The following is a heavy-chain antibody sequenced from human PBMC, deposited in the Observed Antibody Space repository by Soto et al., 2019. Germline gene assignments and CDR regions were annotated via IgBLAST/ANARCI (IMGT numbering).Heavy chain of an antibody. V-gene: IGHV4-30-2*01. CDR2: IYHSGST. J-gene: IGHJ5*02. CDR1: GGSISSGGYS. D-gene: IGHD1-1*01. Sequence: QLQLQESGSGLVRPSQTLSLTCAVSGGSISSGGYSWNWIRQPPGQGLEWIGYIYHSGSTLYNPSPKSRVTISVDKSKQQLSLKLTSVTAADTAVYYCARDQLEGNWFDPWGQGTLVTVSS. CDR3: ARDQLEGNWFDP.